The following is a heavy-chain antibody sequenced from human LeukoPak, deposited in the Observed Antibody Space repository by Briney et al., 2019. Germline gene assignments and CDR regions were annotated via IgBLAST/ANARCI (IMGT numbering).Heavy chain of an antibody. CDR1: GGSISSYY. CDR3: ARRITMIVVDTGYYYYMDV. J-gene: IGHJ6*03. V-gene: IGHV4-59*12. CDR2: IYYSGST. Sequence: PSETLSLTCTVSGGSISSYYWSWIRQPPGKGLEWIGYIYYSGSTNYNPSLKSRVTISVDTSKNQFSLKLSSVTAADTAVYYCARRITMIVVDTGYYYYMDVWGKGTTVTVSS. D-gene: IGHD3-22*01.